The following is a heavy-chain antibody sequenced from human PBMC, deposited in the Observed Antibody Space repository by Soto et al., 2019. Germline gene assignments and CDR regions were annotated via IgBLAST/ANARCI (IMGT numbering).Heavy chain of an antibody. CDR3: ARDVTMVRGGTYGMDV. D-gene: IGHD3-10*01. J-gene: IGHJ6*02. V-gene: IGHV4-59*01. Sequence: SETLSLTCTVAGGSISSYYWRWIRQPPGKGLEWIGYIYYSGSTNYNPSLKSRVTISVDTSKNQFSLKLSSVTAADTAVYYCARDVTMVRGGTYGMDVWGQGTTVTVS. CDR2: IYYSGST. CDR1: GGSISSYY.